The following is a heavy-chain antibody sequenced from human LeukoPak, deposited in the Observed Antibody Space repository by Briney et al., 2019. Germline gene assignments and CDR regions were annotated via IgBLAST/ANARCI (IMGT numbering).Heavy chain of an antibody. J-gene: IGHJ4*02. CDR3: AKREVKAPTYYFDY. Sequence: GGSLRLSCAASGFTFSTYSMSWVRQAPGKGLEWVGFIRNKAHGGTTEYAASVKGRFTISRDNSKNTLYLQMNSLRAEDTAVYFCAKREVKAPTYYFDYWGQGTLVTVSS. V-gene: IGHV3-71*01. D-gene: IGHD1-26*01. CDR2: IRNKAHGGTT. CDR1: GFTFSTYS.